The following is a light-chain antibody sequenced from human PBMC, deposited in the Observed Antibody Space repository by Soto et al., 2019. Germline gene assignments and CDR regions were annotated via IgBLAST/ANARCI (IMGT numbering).Light chain of an antibody. V-gene: IGKV3-20*01. CDR1: QVIGSRY. Sequence: EIVMTQSPGTLSLSPGERATISCRASQVIGSRYLAWYHQKSGQAPRLLIYGASTRATGIPDRFSGRRSETDFTLTISSLELDVFGVYYRQQVGSSIPHTSGHGTKVEIK. CDR3: QQVGSSIPHT. CDR2: GAS. J-gene: IGKJ2*01.